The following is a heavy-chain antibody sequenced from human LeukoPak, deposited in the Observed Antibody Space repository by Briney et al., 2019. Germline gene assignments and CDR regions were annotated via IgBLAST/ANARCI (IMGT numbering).Heavy chain of an antibody. V-gene: IGHV1-3*01. CDR2: INAGNGNT. CDR3: ARGTVAYDILKKFGLPDY. Sequence: ASVKVSCKASGYTFTSYYMHWVRQAPGQRLEWMGWINAGNGNTKYSQKFQGRVTITRDTSASTAYMELSSLRSEDTAVYYCARGTVAYDILKKFGLPDYWGQGTLVTASS. D-gene: IGHD3-9*01. J-gene: IGHJ4*02. CDR1: GYTFTSYY.